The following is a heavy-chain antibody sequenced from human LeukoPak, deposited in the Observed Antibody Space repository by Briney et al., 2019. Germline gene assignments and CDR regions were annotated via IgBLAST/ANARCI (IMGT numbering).Heavy chain of an antibody. Sequence: PSETLSLTCAVYGGSFSGYYWSWIRQPPGKGLEWIGEINHSGSTNYNPSLKSRVTISVDTSKNQFSLKLSSVTAADTAVYYCASGNYLNWFDPWGQGTLVTVSS. V-gene: IGHV4-34*01. CDR3: ASGNYLNWFDP. J-gene: IGHJ5*02. CDR2: INHSGST. CDR1: GGSFSGYY. D-gene: IGHD1-7*01.